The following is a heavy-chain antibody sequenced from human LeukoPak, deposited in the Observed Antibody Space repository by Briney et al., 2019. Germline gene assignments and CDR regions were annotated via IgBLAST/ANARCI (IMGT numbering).Heavy chain of an antibody. D-gene: IGHD1-26*01. CDR3: ARRLAGATTFLDV. V-gene: IGHV4-61*02. Sequence: SQTLSLTCTVSGGFINSGSYYWIWIRQPAGKGLEWIGRIYTSGSTNYNVSLKSRVTISMDTSKNQFSLKLSSVTAADTAVYYCARRLAGATTFLDVWGQGTLVTVSS. CDR1: GGFINSGSYY. J-gene: IGHJ3*01. CDR2: IYTSGST.